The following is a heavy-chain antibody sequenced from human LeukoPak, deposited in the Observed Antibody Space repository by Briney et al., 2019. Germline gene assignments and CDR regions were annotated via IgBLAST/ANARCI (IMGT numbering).Heavy chain of an antibody. Sequence: PGGSLRLSCAASGFTFSSYAMSWVRQAPGKGLEWVSAISGSGGSTYYADSVKGRFTISRDNSKNTLYLQMNSLRAEDTAVYYCAIHYYDSGGSKGPFDYWGQGTLVTVSS. CDR1: GFTFSSYA. D-gene: IGHD3-22*01. J-gene: IGHJ4*02. V-gene: IGHV3-23*01. CDR3: AIHYYDSGGSKGPFDY. CDR2: ISGSGGST.